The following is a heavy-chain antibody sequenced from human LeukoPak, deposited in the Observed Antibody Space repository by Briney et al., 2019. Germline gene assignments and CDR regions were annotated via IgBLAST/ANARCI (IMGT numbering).Heavy chain of an antibody. V-gene: IGHV1-18*01. CDR3: ARGSEQQLVRGGFDY. CDR2: ISAYNGNT. D-gene: IGHD6-13*01. Sequence: ASVKVSCKASGYTFTNYGISWVRQAPGQGLEWMGWISAYNGNTNYAQKFQGRVTMTTDTSTSTAYMELRSLRSDDTVMYYCARGSEQQLVRGGFDYWGQGTLVTVSS. J-gene: IGHJ4*02. CDR1: GYTFTNYG.